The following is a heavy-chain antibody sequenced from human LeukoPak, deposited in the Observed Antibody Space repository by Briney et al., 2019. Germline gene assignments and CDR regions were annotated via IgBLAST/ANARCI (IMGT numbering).Heavy chain of an antibody. CDR3: ARDWHYYGSGSYLYYFDY. D-gene: IGHD3-10*01. J-gene: IGHJ4*02. Sequence: PGGSLRLSCAASGFTFSSYSMNWVRQAPGKGVEWVSSISSSSSYIYYADSVKGRFTISRDNAKNSLYLQMNSLRAEDTAVYDCARDWHYYGSGSYLYYFDYWGQGTLVTVSS. V-gene: IGHV3-21*01. CDR2: ISSSSSYI. CDR1: GFTFSSYS.